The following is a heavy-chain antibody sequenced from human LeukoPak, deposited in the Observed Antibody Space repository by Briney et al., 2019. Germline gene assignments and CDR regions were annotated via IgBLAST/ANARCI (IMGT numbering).Heavy chain of an antibody. V-gene: IGHV3-30*18. Sequence: HPGGSLRLSCAASGFTFSSYGMHWVRQAPGKGLEWVAVISYDGSNKYYADSVKGRFTISRDNSKNTLYLQMNSLRAEDTAVYYCAKDSSGYPYYFDYWGQGTLVTVSS. CDR3: AKDSSGYPYYFDY. J-gene: IGHJ4*02. CDR2: ISYDGSNK. CDR1: GFTFSSYG. D-gene: IGHD3-22*01.